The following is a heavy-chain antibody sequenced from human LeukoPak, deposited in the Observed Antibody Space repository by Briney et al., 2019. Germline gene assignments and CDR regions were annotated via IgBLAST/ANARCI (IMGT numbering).Heavy chain of an antibody. V-gene: IGHV4-39*01. CDR2: IYYSGST. D-gene: IGHD3-3*01. CDR1: VGPTSISSDY. Sequence: SESPCLTCTVCVGPTSISSDYCGSIRRPPGRGLGWIGSIYYSGSTYYNPSLKSRVTISVDTSKNQFSLKLSSVTAADTAVYYCARRDFWSGYSNYWGQGTLVTVSS. CDR3: ARRDFWSGYSNY. J-gene: IGHJ4*02.